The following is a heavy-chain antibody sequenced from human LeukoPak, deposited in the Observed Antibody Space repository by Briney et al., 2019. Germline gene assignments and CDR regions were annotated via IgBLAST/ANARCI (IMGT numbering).Heavy chain of an antibody. CDR1: GYSFTNYW. V-gene: IGHV5-51*01. J-gene: IGHJ4*02. CDR2: IYPGDSDT. Sequence: GESLKISCKGSGYSFTNYWIGWVRQLPGKGLEWMGIIYPGDSDTRYSPSSQDQVTMSADKSIRTAYLQWSSLKASDTAMYYCARRVDYGDYISFDYWGQGTLVTVSS. CDR3: ARRVDYGDYISFDY. D-gene: IGHD4-17*01.